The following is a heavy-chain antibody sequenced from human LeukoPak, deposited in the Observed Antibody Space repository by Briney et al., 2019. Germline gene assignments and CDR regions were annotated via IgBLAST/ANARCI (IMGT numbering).Heavy chain of an antibody. V-gene: IGHV3-23*01. CDR3: AKVGQPWSIWDYFDY. CDR2: INGSGDKT. Sequence: PGGSLRLSCAASGFTLSNYAMNWVRQAPGKGLEWVSSINGSGDKTYYADSVKGRFTISRDSSKVCLQMNSLRAGDTAVYYCAKVGQPWSIWDYFDYWGQGTLVTVSS. CDR1: GFTLSNYA. J-gene: IGHJ4*02. D-gene: IGHD3-16*01.